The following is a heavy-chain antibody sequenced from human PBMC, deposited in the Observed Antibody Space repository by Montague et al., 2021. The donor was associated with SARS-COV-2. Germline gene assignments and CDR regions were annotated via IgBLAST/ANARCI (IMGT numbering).Heavy chain of an antibody. CDR2: IRTTGHT. J-gene: IGHJ4*02. V-gene: IGHV4-61*02. CDR3: ARFRSGTLEFDL. Sequence: TLSLTCTVSGASISTGIYYWSWIRQPAGKGLEWIGRIRTTGHTDYNSSLESRVFMSVDTSTNQFSLSLTSVTAADTAGYFCARFRSGTLEFDLWGQGTLVTVSS. D-gene: IGHD1-26*01. CDR1: GASISTGIYY.